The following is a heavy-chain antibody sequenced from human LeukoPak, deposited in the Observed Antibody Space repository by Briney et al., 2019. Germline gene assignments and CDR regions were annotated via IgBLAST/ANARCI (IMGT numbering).Heavy chain of an antibody. D-gene: IGHD2-21*02. CDR2: IYYSGST. Sequence: SETLSLTCTVSGASITSYYWSWIRQPPGKALERIRYIYYSGSTNYNPSLTSRVTISVDTSKNQFSLKLRSVTAADTAVYYCASEVVTSIEYFQHWGQGTLVTVSS. J-gene: IGHJ1*01. CDR1: GASITSYY. CDR3: ASEVVTSIEYFQH. V-gene: IGHV4-59*01.